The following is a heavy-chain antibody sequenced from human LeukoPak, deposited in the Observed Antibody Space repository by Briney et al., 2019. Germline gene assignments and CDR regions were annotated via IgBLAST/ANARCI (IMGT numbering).Heavy chain of an antibody. Sequence: GGSLRLSCAASGFTFSSYAMSWVRQAAGQWLELVSAISGSGCRTYYADSVKGRFTISRDSSKNTLYLQMNSLRAEDTAVYYCAKSDQSRLAMIVVLFDYWGQGTLVTVSS. CDR3: AKSDQSRLAMIVVLFDY. CDR2: ISGSGCRT. CDR1: GFTFSSYA. V-gene: IGHV3-23*01. D-gene: IGHD3-22*01. J-gene: IGHJ4*02.